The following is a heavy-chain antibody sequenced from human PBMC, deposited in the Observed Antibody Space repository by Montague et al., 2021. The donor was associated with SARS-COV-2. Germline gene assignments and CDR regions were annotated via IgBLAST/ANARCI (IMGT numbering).Heavy chain of an antibody. CDR1: GFSFSSSV. V-gene: IGHV3-30*04. D-gene: IGHD2-21*02. J-gene: IGHJ4*02. CDR3: ARGPHDCCGGDCF. CDR2: ISYDGNIK. Sequence: SLRLSCAASGFSFSSSVMHWVRQAPGKGLEWVAVISYDGNIKNYIDSVKGRFTISRDNSKNTLYLQMNGLRPDDTAVYYCARGPHDCCGGDCFWGQGALVTVSS.